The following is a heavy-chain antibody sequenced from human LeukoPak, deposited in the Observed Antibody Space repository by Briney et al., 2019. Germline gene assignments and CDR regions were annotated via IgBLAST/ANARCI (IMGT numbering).Heavy chain of an antibody. CDR3: ARDFDTSGYYTGH. V-gene: IGHV1-2*02. J-gene: IGHJ4*02. CDR2: INPNSGGT. D-gene: IGHD3-22*01. CDR1: GNTFTGYY. Sequence: ASVKVSCKASGNTFTGYYMHWVRQAPGQGLEWMGWINPNSGGTNYAQKFQGRVTMTRDTSISTAYMELRRLRSDDTAVYYCARDFDTSGYYTGHWGQGTLVTVSS.